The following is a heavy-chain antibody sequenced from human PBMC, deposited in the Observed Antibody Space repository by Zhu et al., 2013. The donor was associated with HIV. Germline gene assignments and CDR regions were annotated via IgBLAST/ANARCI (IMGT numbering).Heavy chain of an antibody. CDR2: IVVGSGNT. Sequence: QLVQSGPEVKKPGTSVKVSCKASGFTFTSSAVQWVRQARGQRLEWIGWIVVGSGNTNYAQKFQERVTITRDMSTSTAYMELSSLRSEDTAVYYCAAQGYSSGWYPYYFDYWGQGTLVTVSS. CDR3: AAQGYSSGWYPYYFDY. D-gene: IGHD6-19*01. J-gene: IGHJ4*02. CDR1: GFTFTSSA. V-gene: IGHV1-58*01.